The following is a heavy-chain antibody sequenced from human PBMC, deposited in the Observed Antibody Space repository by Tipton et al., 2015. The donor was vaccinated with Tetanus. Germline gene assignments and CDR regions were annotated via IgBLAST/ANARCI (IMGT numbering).Heavy chain of an antibody. CDR2: IYYSGST. D-gene: IGHD5-18*01. CDR1: GGSISSSSYY. Sequence: TLSLTCTVSGGSISSSSYYWGWIRQPPGKGLEWIGSIYYSGSTYYNPSLKSRVTISVDTSKNQFSLKLSSVTAADTAVYYRARGYSYGGGWFDPWGQGTLVTVSS. CDR3: ARGYSYGGGWFDP. V-gene: IGHV4-39*01. J-gene: IGHJ5*02.